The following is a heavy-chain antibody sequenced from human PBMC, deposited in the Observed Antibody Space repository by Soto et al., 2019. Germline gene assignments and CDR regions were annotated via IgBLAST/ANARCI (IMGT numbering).Heavy chain of an antibody. CDR2: IYNGGTT. J-gene: IGHJ4*02. Sequence: SETLSLTCSVSGDSVKSGSYYWAWIRQPPGKGLEWIGHIYNGGTTDYSPSLKSRVTISVDTSNNQFSLELSSVTSADTAVYYCARTNSHGHWDAWYWGQGTPVTVSS. D-gene: IGHD1-1*01. CDR3: ARTNSHGHWDAWY. CDR1: GDSVKSGSYY. V-gene: IGHV4-61*01.